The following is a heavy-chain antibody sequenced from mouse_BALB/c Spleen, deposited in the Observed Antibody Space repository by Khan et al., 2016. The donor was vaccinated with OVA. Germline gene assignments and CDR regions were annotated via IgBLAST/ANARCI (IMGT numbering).Heavy chain of an antibody. CDR1: GISITTGNYR. CDR3: ARDKGYGYDWYFDV. D-gene: IGHD1-2*01. Sequence: VRLQQSGPGLVKPSQTVSLTCTVTGISITTGNYRWGWIRQFPGNNLEWIGYIYYSGTITYNPSLTSRTTITRDTSKNQFFLEMNSLTAEDTATYYCARDKGYGYDWYFDVWGAGTTVTVSS. CDR2: IYYSGTI. V-gene: IGHV3-5*02. J-gene: IGHJ1*01.